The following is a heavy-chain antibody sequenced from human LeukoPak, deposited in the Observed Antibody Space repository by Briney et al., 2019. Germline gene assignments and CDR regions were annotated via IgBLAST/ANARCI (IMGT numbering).Heavy chain of an antibody. D-gene: IGHD5-24*01. CDR1: GVSISTYY. CDR2: IYYNGTP. J-gene: IGHJ4*02. Sequence: PSETLSLTCTVSGVSISTYYFSWIRQSPGKGLEWIGYIYYNGTPNYTASLKSRFTISIDTSKSPFSLKLSSVSAADTAVYYCAMGRDAYNTGYWGQGALVSVSS. V-gene: IGHV4-59*12. CDR3: AMGRDAYNTGY.